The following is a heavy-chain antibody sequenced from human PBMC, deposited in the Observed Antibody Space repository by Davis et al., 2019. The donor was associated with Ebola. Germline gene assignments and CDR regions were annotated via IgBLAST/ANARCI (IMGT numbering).Heavy chain of an antibody. V-gene: IGHV3-13*01. CDR3: ARANSGCTGGGCFSGHYFDP. CDR1: GFTFNYYD. CDR2: IGTIGGDT. J-gene: IGHJ5*02. D-gene: IGHD2-15*01. Sequence: PEGSLRLSCTASGFTFNYYDMHWVRQAPGKGLEWVSGIGTIGGDTHYAGSVTGRFTISRDDAKNALFLQMNDLRAGDTAVYYCARANSGCTGGGCFSGHYFDPWGQGTLVTVSS.